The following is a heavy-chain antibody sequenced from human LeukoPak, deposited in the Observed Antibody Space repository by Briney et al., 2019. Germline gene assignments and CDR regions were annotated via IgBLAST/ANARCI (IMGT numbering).Heavy chain of an antibody. CDR1: GYTLTELS. V-gene: IGHV1-24*01. J-gene: IGHJ4*02. Sequence: ASVKVSCKVSGYTLTELSMHWVRQAPGKGLEWMGGFDPEDGETIYAQKFQGRVSMTEDTSTDTAYTELSSLRSEDTAVYYCATDRLEMATIHVGGFDYWGQGTLVTVSS. CDR2: FDPEDGET. D-gene: IGHD5-24*01. CDR3: ATDRLEMATIHVGGFDY.